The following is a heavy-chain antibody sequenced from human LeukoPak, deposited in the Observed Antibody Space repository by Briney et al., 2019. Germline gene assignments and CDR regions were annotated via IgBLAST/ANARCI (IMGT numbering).Heavy chain of an antibody. CDR1: GYSFTSYW. J-gene: IGHJ4*02. V-gene: IGHV5-10-1*01. D-gene: IGHD1-26*01. Sequence: GESLKISCKGSGYSFTSYWISWVRQMPGKGLEWMGRIDPSDSYTNYSPSFQGHVTISADKSISTAYLQWSSLKASDTAMYYFARQQRPGATILDYWGQGTLVTVSS. CDR3: ARQQRPGATILDY. CDR2: IDPSDSYT.